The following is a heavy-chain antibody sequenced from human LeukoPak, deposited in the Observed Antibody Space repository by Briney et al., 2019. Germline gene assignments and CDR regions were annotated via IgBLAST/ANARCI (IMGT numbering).Heavy chain of an antibody. CDR1: GYTFTGYS. Sequence: ASVKVSCKASGYTFTGYSMHWVRQAPGQGLEWLGWINPNSGGTNYAQKFQGWVTMTRDTSISTAYMELSSLRSEDTAVYYCARGDRVSGGTDSWGQGTLVTVSS. CDR2: INPNSGGT. D-gene: IGHD3-16*01. V-gene: IGHV1-2*04. CDR3: ARGDRVSGGTDS. J-gene: IGHJ4*02.